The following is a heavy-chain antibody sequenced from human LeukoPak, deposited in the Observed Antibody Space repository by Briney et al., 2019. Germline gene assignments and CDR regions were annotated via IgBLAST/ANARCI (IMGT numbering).Heavy chain of an antibody. CDR1: GGSFSGYY. CDR3: ARGRYFQH. V-gene: IGHV4-34*01. Sequence: PSETLSLTCAAYGGSFSGYYWSWIRQPPGKGLEWIGEINHSGSTNYNPSLKSRVTISVDTSKNQFSLKLSSVTAADTAVYYCARGRYFQHWGQGTLVTVSS. J-gene: IGHJ1*01. CDR2: INHSGST.